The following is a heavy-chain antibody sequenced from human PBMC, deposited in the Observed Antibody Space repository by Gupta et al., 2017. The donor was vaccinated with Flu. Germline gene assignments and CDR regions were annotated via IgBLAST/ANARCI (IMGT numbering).Heavy chain of an antibody. CDR1: Y. CDR3: VRRIAEFGVGLGGLDP. J-gene: IGHJ5*02. CDR2: IYFDGST. D-gene: IGHD3-16*01. V-gene: IGHV4-39*01. Sequence: YWGWIRQPRGKGLEWIANIYFDGSTYYNPSLKSRITMSVDTSKNQFSLKLRSATTADTAIYYCVRRIAEFGVGLGGLDPWGQGILVTVSS.